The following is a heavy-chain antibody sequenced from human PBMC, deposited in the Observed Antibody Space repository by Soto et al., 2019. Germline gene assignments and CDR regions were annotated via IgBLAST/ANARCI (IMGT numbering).Heavy chain of an antibody. CDR2: ISAYDDKT. V-gene: IGHV1-18*01. CDR3: ACDRLIAVTGLLRN. D-gene: IGHD6-19*01. J-gene: IGHJ4*02. CDR1: GYPFTSYG. Sequence: QVQLVQSGAEVKKPGASVKVSCKTSGYPFTSYGINWVRQAPGQGREWMGWISAYDDKTIYSQKFQGRVTMTADTSTTTAYMALRGLSFDDTAVYYGACDRLIAVTGLLRNWGQGTLVTVSS.